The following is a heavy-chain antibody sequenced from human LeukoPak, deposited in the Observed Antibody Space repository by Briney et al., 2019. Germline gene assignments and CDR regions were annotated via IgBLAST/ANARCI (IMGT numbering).Heavy chain of an antibody. CDR1: GFTFISSA. D-gene: IGHD5-12*01. V-gene: IGHV1-58*02. CDR2: IVVGSGNT. Sequence: ASVKVSCKASGFTFISSAMQWVRQARGQRLEWIGWIVVGSGNTNYAQKFQERVTITRDMSTSTAYMELSSLRSEDTAVYYCARPPLPGYSGYAFLGYWGQGTLVTVSS. CDR3: ARPPLPGYSGYAFLGY. J-gene: IGHJ4*02.